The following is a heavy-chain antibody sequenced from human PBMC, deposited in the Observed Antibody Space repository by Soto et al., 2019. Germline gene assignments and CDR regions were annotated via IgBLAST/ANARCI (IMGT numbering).Heavy chain of an antibody. D-gene: IGHD1-26*01. CDR1: GFTFSSYA. Sequence: EVQLLESGGGLVQPGGSLRLSCAASGFTFSSYAMSWVRQAPGKGLEWVSAISGSGGSTYYADSVKGRFTISRDNSKNTLYLQINSLRAEDTAVYYCANQGAWSYGGADYYYHGMDVWGQGTTVTVSS. V-gene: IGHV3-23*01. J-gene: IGHJ6*02. CDR3: ANQGAWSYGGADYYYHGMDV. CDR2: ISGSGGST.